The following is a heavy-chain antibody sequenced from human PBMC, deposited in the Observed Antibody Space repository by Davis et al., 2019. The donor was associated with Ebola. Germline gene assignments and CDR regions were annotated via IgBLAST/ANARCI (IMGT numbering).Heavy chain of an antibody. J-gene: IGHJ4*02. V-gene: IGHV3-23*01. CDR1: GFTFSSYA. Sequence: PGGSLRLSCAASGFTFSSYAMSWVRQAPGKGLEWVSAISGSGGSTYYADSVKGRFTISRDNSKNTLYLQMNSLRAEDTAVYYCARVSDYDFWSGYERASGADYWGQGTLVTVSS. CDR2: ISGSGGST. D-gene: IGHD3-3*01. CDR3: ARVSDYDFWSGYERASGADY.